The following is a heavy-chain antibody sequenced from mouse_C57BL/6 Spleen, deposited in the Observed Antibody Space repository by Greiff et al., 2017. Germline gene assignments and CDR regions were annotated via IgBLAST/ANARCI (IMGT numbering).Heavy chain of an antibody. CDR1: GYSITSGYD. CDR3: ARTVVGDWYFDG. CDR2: ISYSGST. V-gene: IGHV3-1*01. D-gene: IGHD1-1*01. J-gene: IGHJ1*03. Sequence: EVQRVESGPGMVKPSQSLSLTCTVTGYSITSGYDWHWIRHFPGNKLEWMGYISYSGSTNYNPSLKSRISITHDTSKNHFFLKLNSVTTEDTATYYCARTVVGDWYFDGWGTGTTVTVSS.